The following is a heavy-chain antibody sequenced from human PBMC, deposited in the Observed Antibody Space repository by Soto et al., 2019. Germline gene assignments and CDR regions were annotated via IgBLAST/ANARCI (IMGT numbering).Heavy chain of an antibody. Sequence: EVQLLESGGGLVQPGGSLRLSCAASGFTFSSYAMSWVRQAPGKGLEWVSAISGSGGSTYYADYVKGRFTISRDNSKNTLYLQMNSLRAEDTVVYYCAKHIGSGPPAEYFQHWGQGTLVTVSS. CDR3: AKHIGSGPPAEYFQH. V-gene: IGHV3-23*01. J-gene: IGHJ1*01. CDR1: GFTFSSYA. CDR2: ISGSGGST. D-gene: IGHD6-19*01.